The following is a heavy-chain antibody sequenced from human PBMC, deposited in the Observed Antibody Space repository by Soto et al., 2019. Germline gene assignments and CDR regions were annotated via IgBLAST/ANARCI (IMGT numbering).Heavy chain of an antibody. D-gene: IGHD3-10*01. V-gene: IGHV4-30-2*01. Sequence: SETLSLTCTVSGGSISSGGYSWSWIRQPPGKGLEWIGYIYHSGSTYYNPSLKSRVTISVDRSKNQFSLKLSSVTAADTAVYYCARAQSRDYFDYWGQGTLVTVSS. CDR2: IYHSGST. CDR3: ARAQSRDYFDY. CDR1: GGSISSGGYS. J-gene: IGHJ4*02.